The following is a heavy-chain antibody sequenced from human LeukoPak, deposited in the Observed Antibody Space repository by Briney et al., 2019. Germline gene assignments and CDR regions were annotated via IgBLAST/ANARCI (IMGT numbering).Heavy chain of an antibody. V-gene: IGHV4-39*01. Sequence: SETLSLTCTVSGESISSSSDYWGWVRQPPGKVLEWIGSIYYSGSTYYNPSLRSRVTISVDTSKNQFSLKLSSVTAADTAVYYCATGGIVATIVPDYWGQGTLVTVSS. D-gene: IGHD5-12*01. CDR3: ATGGIVATIVPDY. CDR1: GESISSSSDY. J-gene: IGHJ4*02. CDR2: IYYSGST.